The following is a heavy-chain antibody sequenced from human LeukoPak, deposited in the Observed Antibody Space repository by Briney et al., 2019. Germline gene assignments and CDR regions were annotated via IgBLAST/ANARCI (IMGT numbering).Heavy chain of an antibody. J-gene: IGHJ6*03. V-gene: IGHV3-11*03. CDR1: GFTFSDYY. CDR2: ISGSGSDI. CDR3: AKNGDRGAYCTGGTYYPYFYYYMDV. Sequence: GSLRLSCATSGFTFSDYYMSWIRQAPGKGLEWLSYISGSGSDINYADSVKGRFTISRDNSKNTLYLQMNSLRAEDTAIYYCAKNGDRGAYCTGGTYYPYFYYYMDVWGKGTTVTI. D-gene: IGHD2-15*01.